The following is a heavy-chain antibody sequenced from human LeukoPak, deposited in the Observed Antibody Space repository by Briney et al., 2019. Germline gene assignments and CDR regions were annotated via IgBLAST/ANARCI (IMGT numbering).Heavy chain of an antibody. CDR3: ARYLGYYYYYMDV. CDR1: GGSISSGTYY. V-gene: IGHV4-39*01. D-gene: IGHD3-16*01. CDR2: IYYSGST. J-gene: IGHJ6*03. Sequence: SQTLSLTCIVSGGSISSGTYYWGWLRQPPGKGLEWIGNIYYSGSTYYNPSLKSRVTMSIDTSNNQFSLKLSSVTAADTAVYYCARYLGYYYYYMDVWGKGTTVTVSS.